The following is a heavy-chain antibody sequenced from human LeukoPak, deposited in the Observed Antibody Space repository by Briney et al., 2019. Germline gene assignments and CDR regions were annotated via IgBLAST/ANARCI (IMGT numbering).Heavy chain of an antibody. V-gene: IGHV3-9*01. J-gene: IGHJ4*02. CDR2: ISWNSGNI. Sequence: GGSLRLSCAASGFTFDDYGMHWVRQPPGKGLEWVSGISWNSGNIGYADSVKGRFTISGDNAKNSLYLQMDSLRAEDTAFYYCAKVDGYNSGWYDYWGQGTLVTVSS. CDR3: AKVDGYNSGWYDY. D-gene: IGHD6-19*01. CDR1: GFTFDDYG.